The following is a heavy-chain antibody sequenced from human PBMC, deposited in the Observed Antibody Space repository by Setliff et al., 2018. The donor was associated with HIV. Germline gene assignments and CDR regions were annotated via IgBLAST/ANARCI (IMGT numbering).Heavy chain of an antibody. Sequence: ASVKVSCKASGYSFTGYYMHWVRQAPGQGLEWMGITHPSGGSPNYAQKFQGRVTMTRDTSTSTVYMELSSLRSEDTAVYYCARGSQFLEWLFASDFDYWGQGTLVTVSS. CDR1: GYSFTGYY. CDR3: ARGSQFLEWLFASDFDY. CDR2: THPSGGSP. J-gene: IGHJ4*02. V-gene: IGHV1-46*01. D-gene: IGHD3-3*01.